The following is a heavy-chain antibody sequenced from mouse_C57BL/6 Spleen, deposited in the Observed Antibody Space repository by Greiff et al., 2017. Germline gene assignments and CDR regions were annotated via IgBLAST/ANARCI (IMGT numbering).Heavy chain of an antibody. V-gene: IGHV5-4*01. CDR3: AREAYYFDY. CDR2: ISDGGSYT. CDR1: GFPFSSYA. J-gene: IGHJ2*01. Sequence: EVKLVESGGGLVKPGGSLKLSCAASGFPFSSYAMSWVRQTPEKRLEWVATISDGGSYTYYPDNVKGRFTISRDNAKNNLYLQMSHLKSEDTAMYYCAREAYYFDYWGQGTTLTVSS.